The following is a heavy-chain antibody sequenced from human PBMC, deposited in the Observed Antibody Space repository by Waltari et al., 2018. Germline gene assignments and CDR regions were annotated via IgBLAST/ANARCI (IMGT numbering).Heavy chain of an antibody. Sequence: EVQVVESGGGLVQPGGSLRLSCVASGFSFSTYAMHWARQAPGRRLEYISGIGGNVGSIYYANSVKGRFTISRDNSKNTVYLQLGSLRPEDMAIYYCASLDTPKDSWGQGTLVTVSS. D-gene: IGHD3-3*01. CDR3: ASLDTPKDS. J-gene: IGHJ4*02. V-gene: IGHV3-64*01. CDR2: IGGNVGSI. CDR1: GFSFSTYA.